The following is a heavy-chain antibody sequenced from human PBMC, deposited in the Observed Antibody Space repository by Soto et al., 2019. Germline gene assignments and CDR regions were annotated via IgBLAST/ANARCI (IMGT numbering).Heavy chain of an antibody. CDR3: ASDYWDCTNGVCSLLGFDP. CDR1: GFTFSDSA. D-gene: IGHD2-8*01. CDR2: IRSKANSYAT. Sequence: PGGSLGLSCAASGFTFSDSAMHWVRQASGKGLEWVGRIRSKANSYATAYAASVKGRFTISRDNSKNTLYLQMNSLRAEDTAVYYCASDYWDCTNGVCSLLGFDPWGQGTLVTGSS. V-gene: IGHV3-73*01. J-gene: IGHJ5*02.